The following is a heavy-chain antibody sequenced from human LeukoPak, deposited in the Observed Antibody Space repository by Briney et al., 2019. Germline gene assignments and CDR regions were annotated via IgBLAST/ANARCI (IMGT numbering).Heavy chain of an antibody. J-gene: IGHJ5*01. D-gene: IGHD6-19*01. CDR3: AKPISGGLAVTADWFHP. Sequence: GGSLSLSCTASGCAFSVCAMSWLRKPPRKGLEWVSTVNTNSGTTSYAASVSGLFTITRDNSNNKHYLQLTTLRADDTATYYCAKPISGGLAVTADWFHPWGQGTLVVVSS. V-gene: IGHV3-23*01. CDR2: VNTNSGTT. CDR1: GCAFSVCA.